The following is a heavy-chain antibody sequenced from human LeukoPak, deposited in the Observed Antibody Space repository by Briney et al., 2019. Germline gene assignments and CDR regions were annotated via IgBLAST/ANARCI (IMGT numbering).Heavy chain of an antibody. Sequence: GGSLRLSCAASGFTFSSYWMSWVRQAPGKGLEWVANIKQDGSEKYYVDSVKGRFTISRDNAKNSLYLQMSSLRAEDTAVYYCARDHITMVRGVNYYYGMDVWGKGTTVTVSS. CDR1: GFTFSSYW. V-gene: IGHV3-7*03. D-gene: IGHD3-10*01. J-gene: IGHJ6*04. CDR2: IKQDGSEK. CDR3: ARDHITMVRGVNYYYGMDV.